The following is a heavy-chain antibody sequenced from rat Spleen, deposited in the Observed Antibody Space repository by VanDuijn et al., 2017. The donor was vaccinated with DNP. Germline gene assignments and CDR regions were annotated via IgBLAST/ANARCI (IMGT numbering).Heavy chain of an antibody. CDR1: GFTLNDYY. CDR2: INYEGGRT. D-gene: IGHD4-1*01. J-gene: IGHJ2*01. Sequence: EVQLVESGGGLVQPGRSLKLSCAASGFTLNDYYMAWVRQAPTKGLEWVAYINYEGGRTYNGDSVKGRFTISRDNAKNTLYLQMNSLRSEDTATYYCARHVLPLRVWDYWGQGVMVTVSS. CDR3: ARHVLPLRVWDY. V-gene: IGHV5-22*01.